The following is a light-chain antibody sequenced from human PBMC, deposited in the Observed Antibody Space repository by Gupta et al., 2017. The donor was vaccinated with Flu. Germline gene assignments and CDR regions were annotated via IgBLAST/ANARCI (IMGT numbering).Light chain of an antibody. Sequence: EIVLTHSPATLSLSPGERATLSCRARQSVSTSFAWYQQKQGQAPRLLIYDTSSRATDLPARCRASGSGTELNLTISSREPEDFAVYYCKCRTNGPVPFTFGHGTTVEIK. CDR3: KCRTNGPVPFT. V-gene: IGKV3-11*01. CDR2: DTS. CDR1: QSVSTS. J-gene: IGKJ3*01.